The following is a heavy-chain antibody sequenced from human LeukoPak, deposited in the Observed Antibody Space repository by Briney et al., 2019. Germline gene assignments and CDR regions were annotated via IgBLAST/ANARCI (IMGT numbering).Heavy chain of an antibody. CDR2: NSSSSSYI. J-gene: IGHJ5*02. CDR3: ARGSSIAARYNWFDP. Sequence: GGSLRLSCAASGFTFSSYSMNWVRQAPGKGLEWVSSNSSSSSYIYYADSVKGRFTISRDNAKNSLYLQMNSLRAEDTAVYYCARGSSIAARYNWFDPWGQGTLVTVSS. D-gene: IGHD6-6*01. V-gene: IGHV3-21*01. CDR1: GFTFSSYS.